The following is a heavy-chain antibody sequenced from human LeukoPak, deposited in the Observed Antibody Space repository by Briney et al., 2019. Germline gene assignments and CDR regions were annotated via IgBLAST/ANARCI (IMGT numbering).Heavy chain of an antibody. D-gene: IGHD3-10*01. J-gene: IGHJ4*02. V-gene: IGHV4-39*07. CDR3: ARLVVGSGSYYRREIDY. CDR2: IYYSGST. CDR1: GGSISSSSYY. Sequence: SETLSLTCTVSGGSISSSSYYWGWIRQPPGKGLEWIGSIYYSGSTYYNPSLKSRVTISVDTSKNQFSLKLSSVTAADTAVYYCARLVVGSGSYYRREIDYWGQGTLVTVSS.